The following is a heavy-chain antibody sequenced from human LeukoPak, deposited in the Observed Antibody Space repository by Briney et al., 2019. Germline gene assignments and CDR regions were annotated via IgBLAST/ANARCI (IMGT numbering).Heavy chain of an antibody. J-gene: IGHJ4*02. CDR3: ARVGGGWFENFDY. V-gene: IGHV1-69*02. CDR1: GGTFSSYT. CDR2: IIPMLGIA. D-gene: IGHD1-26*01. Sequence: ASVKVSCKASGGTFSSYTISWVRQAPGQGLEWMGRIIPMLGIANYAQKFQGRVTITADKSTSTAYMELSSLRSEDTAVYYCARVGGGWFENFDYWGQGTLVTVSS.